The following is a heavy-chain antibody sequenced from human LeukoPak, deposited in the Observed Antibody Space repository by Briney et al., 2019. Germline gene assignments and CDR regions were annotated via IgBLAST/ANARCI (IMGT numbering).Heavy chain of an antibody. V-gene: IGHV4-38-2*01. Sequence: PSETLPLTCAVSGYSISSGYYWGWIRQPPGKGLEWIGSIYHSGSTYYNPSLKSRVTISVDTSKNQFSLKLSSVTAADTAVYYCVLWFGELFPTALRHYYYMDVWGKGTTVTVSS. CDR3: VLWFGELFPTALRHYYYMDV. D-gene: IGHD3-10*01. CDR1: GYSISSGYY. CDR2: IYHSGST. J-gene: IGHJ6*03.